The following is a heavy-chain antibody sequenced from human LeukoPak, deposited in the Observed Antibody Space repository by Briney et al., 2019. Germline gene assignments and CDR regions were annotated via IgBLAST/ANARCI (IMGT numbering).Heavy chain of an antibody. J-gene: IGHJ5*02. CDR1: GGSISSGSYY. D-gene: IGHD3-10*01. Sequence: SETLSLTCTVSGGSISSGSYYWSWIRQPAGKGLEWIGRIYTSGSTNYNPSLKSRVTISVDTSKNQFSLKLSSVTAADTAVYYCASLRPLLLRFGVNWFDPWGQGTLVTVSS. V-gene: IGHV4-61*02. CDR2: IYTSGST. CDR3: ASLRPLLLRFGVNWFDP.